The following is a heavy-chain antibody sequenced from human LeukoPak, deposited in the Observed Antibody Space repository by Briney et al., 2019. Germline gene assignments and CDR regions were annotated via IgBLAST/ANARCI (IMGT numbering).Heavy chain of an antibody. J-gene: IGHJ6*03. V-gene: IGHV3-21*01. CDR1: GFTFSSYS. D-gene: IGHD2-21*02. CDR2: INSSSSYI. CDR3: ARAGTAYYSCYYMDI. Sequence: GGSLRLSCAASGFTFSSYSMNWVRQAPGKGLEWVSSINSSSSYIYYADSVKGRFTISRDTSKNSLYLQMNSLRAEDTAVYYCARAGTAYYSCYYMDIWGKGTTVTVSS.